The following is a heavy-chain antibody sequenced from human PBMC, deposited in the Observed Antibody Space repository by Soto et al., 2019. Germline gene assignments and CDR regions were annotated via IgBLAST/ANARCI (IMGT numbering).Heavy chain of an antibody. D-gene: IGHD5-18*01. J-gene: IGHJ4*02. Sequence: QVPLVQSGSEVKKPGASVKVSCKASGYTFANYGVGWVRQAPGQGLVWMAWISAYTGSTNYAQEFQGRVAVTTDTSTSTASMEVRSLRSDDTAVYYCARSPYSYGISYYFDYWGQGTLVTVSS. CDR3: ARSPYSYGISYYFDY. V-gene: IGHV1-18*04. CDR2: ISAYTGST. CDR1: GYTFANYG.